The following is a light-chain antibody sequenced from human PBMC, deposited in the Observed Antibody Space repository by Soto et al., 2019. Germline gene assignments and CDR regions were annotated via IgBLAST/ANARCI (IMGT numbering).Light chain of an antibody. CDR3: QVWDSGSAHVL. J-gene: IGLJ2*01. Sequence: SYEPTQPPSVSVAPGETARISCGGNNIGSKGVHWYQQKPGQAPVLVIYSDTDLPPVIPERFSGSNSANMATLTISRVEAGDEGDYYCQVWDSGSAHVLFGGGTKLTVL. CDR1: NIGSKG. CDR2: SDT. V-gene: IGLV3-21*01.